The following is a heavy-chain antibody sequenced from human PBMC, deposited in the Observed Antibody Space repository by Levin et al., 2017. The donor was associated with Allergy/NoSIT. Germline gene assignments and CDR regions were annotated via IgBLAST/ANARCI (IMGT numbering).Heavy chain of an antibody. J-gene: IGHJ5*02. V-gene: IGHV4-61*02. CDR1: GGSISSGSYY. CDR3: ARDKREYCSSTSCSRRVSTVFDP. CDR2: IYTSGST. Sequence: SETLSLTCTVSGGSISSGSYYWSWIRQPAGKGLEWIGRIYTSGSTNYNPSLKSRVTISVDTSKNQFSLKLSSVTAADTAVYYCARDKREYCSSTSCSRRVSTVFDPWGQGTLVTVSS. D-gene: IGHD2-2*01.